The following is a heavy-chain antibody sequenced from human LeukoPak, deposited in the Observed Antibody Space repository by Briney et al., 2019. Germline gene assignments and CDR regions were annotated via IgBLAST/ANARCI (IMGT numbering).Heavy chain of an antibody. CDR1: GFTFSNYA. J-gene: IGHJ4*02. CDR2: ITGSGDGT. CDR3: VKGFVHPTYYFEY. Sequence: TGGSLRLSCAASGFTFSNYAMMWVGQAPGKRLEWVSSITGSGDGTYYADSVRGRFTISRDNSENTLYLQLNSLRAEDTAVYFCVKGFVHPTYYFEYWGQGTLVTVSS. V-gene: IGHV3-23*01. D-gene: IGHD3-10*01.